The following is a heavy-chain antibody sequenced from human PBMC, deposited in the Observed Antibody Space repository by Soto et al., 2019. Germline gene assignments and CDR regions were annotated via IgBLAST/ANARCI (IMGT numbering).Heavy chain of an antibody. D-gene: IGHD2-21*02. J-gene: IGHJ6*03. CDR1: GGPMRSYY. CDR3: ARHCRYGTCNSIMDV. Sequence: QVQLQESGPGLVKPSETLSLTCTVSGGPMRSYYWSWIRQSPGKGLEWIGNIYNSVTTHYNPSRKSRVAISEDTSKNQFSLNLSSVTAADTAVYLCARHCRYGTCNSIMDVWGKGTTVTVSS. V-gene: IGHV4-59*08. CDR2: IYNSVTT.